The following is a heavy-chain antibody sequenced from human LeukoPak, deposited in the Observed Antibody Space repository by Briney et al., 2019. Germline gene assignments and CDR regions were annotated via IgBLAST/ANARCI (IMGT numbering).Heavy chain of an antibody. J-gene: IGHJ4*02. CDR1: GFTFSNYG. V-gene: IGHV3-30*02. CDR3: AKDRFGAVFGYDY. CDR2: IRYDGSDK. Sequence: SGGSLRLSCAASGFTFSNYGMHWVRQAPGKGLEWVAFIRYDGSDKYYADSVKGRFTISRDNSKNTLWLQMNSLRIEDTAIYLCAKDRFGAVFGYDYWGQGTLVTVSS. D-gene: IGHD3-10*01.